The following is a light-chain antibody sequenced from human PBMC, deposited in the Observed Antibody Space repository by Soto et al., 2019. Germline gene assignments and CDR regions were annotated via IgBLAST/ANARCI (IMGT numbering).Light chain of an antibody. CDR2: AAS. CDR1: QSVSNL. J-gene: IGKJ4*01. V-gene: IGKV3D-15*01. CDR3: QHYSSWPLP. Sequence: EIVMTQSPATLSVSPGERATLSCRASQSVSNLLAWYQGKPGQAPRLLISAASTMATGIPARFSGSGSGTEFTLTISSLQSEDFSIYYCQHYSSWPLPFGGGTKVEIK.